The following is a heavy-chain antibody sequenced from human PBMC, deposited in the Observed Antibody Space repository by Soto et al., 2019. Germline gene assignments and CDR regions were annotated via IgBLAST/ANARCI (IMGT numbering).Heavy chain of an antibody. D-gene: IGHD6-13*01. Sequence: WGSLRLSCSASGFTFSSYAMSWVRQAPGKGLEWVSAISGSGGSTYYADSVKGRFTISRDNSKNTLYLQMNSLRAEDTAVYYCAKCFSSSWSPFDYWGQGTLVTVSS. CDR2: ISGSGGST. V-gene: IGHV3-23*01. CDR1: GFTFSSYA. J-gene: IGHJ4*02. CDR3: AKCFSSSWSPFDY.